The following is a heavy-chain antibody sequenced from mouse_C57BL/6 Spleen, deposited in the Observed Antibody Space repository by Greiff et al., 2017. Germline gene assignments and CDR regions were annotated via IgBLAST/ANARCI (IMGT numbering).Heavy chain of an antibody. CDR2: MYPGDGDT. V-gene: IGHV1-82*01. J-gene: IGHJ3*01. CDR1: GYAFSSSW. D-gene: IGHD2-1*01. CDR3: ARRGNYDWFAY. Sequence: VQLQQSGPELVKPGASVKISCKASGYAFSSSWMNWVKQRPGKGLEWIGRMYPGDGDTNYNGKFKGKATLTADKSSSTAYMQLSSLTSEDSAVYFCARRGNYDWFAYWGQGTLVTVSA.